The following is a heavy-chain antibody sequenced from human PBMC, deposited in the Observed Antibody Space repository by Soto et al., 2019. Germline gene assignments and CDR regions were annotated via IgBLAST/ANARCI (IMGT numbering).Heavy chain of an antibody. CDR1: GFTFGIYD. Sequence: EVQLVESGGDLVQPGGSLRLSCAASGFTFGIYDMHWVRQATGKGLEWVSTINTAGDTYSPGYVKGRFTISRENDKNSLYLQMNSLRVDDTAVYFCVRGRDSGLYYFDSWGQGTLVTVSS. CDR3: VRGRDSGLYYFDS. CDR2: INTAGDT. V-gene: IGHV3-13*01. D-gene: IGHD2-21*01. J-gene: IGHJ4*02.